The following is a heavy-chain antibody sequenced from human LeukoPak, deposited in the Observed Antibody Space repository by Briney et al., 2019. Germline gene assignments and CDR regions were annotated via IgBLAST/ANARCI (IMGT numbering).Heavy chain of an antibody. J-gene: IGHJ6*03. CDR2: IYYSGST. CDR3: AAKYYYMDV. V-gene: IGHV4-59*12. CDR1: GGSISGYY. Sequence: TSETLSLTCTVSGGSISGYYLSWIRQPPGKGLEWIGYIYYSGSTNYNPSLKSRVTISVDTSKNQFSLKLSSVTAADTAVYYCAAKYYYMDVWGKATTVTVSS.